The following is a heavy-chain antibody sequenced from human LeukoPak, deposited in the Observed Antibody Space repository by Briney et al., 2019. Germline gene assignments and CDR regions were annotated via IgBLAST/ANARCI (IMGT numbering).Heavy chain of an antibody. CDR1: AFTFSSYT. D-gene: IGHD3-9*01. J-gene: IGHJ6*02. CDR2: ISSDGSNK. CDR3: ARRCFDYYCDGMDV. Sequence: GRSLRLSCAASAFTFSSYTMHWVRQAPGKGLEWVAVISSDGSNKYYADSVKGRFTISRDNSKNTLYLQMNGLRAEDTAVYYCARRCFDYYCDGMDVWGQGTTVTVSS. V-gene: IGHV3-30*04.